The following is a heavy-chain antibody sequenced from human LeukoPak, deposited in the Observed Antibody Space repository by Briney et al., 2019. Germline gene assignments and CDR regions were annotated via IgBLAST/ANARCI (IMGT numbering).Heavy chain of an antibody. Sequence: PSETLSLTCTVSGGSISSSSYYWGWIRQPPGKGLEWIGSIYYSGSTYYNPSLKSRVTISVDTSKNQFSLKLSSVTAADTAVYYCARVDCEVDYWGQGTLVTVSS. CDR1: GGSISSSSYY. CDR3: ARVDCEVDY. D-gene: IGHD2-21*02. V-gene: IGHV4-39*01. CDR2: IYYSGST. J-gene: IGHJ4*02.